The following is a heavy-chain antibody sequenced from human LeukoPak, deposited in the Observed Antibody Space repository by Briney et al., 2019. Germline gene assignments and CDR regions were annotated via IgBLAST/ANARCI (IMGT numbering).Heavy chain of an antibody. J-gene: IGHJ4*02. CDR2: ISGSGGST. Sequence: GGSLRLSCAASGFTFSSYAMSWVRQAPGKGLEWVSAISGSGGSTYYADSVKGRFTISRDNSKNTLYLQMNSLRAEDTAVYDCAKVHYYGSGSLNYWGQGTLVTVSS. V-gene: IGHV3-23*01. CDR1: GFTFSSYA. D-gene: IGHD3-10*01. CDR3: AKVHYYGSGSLNY.